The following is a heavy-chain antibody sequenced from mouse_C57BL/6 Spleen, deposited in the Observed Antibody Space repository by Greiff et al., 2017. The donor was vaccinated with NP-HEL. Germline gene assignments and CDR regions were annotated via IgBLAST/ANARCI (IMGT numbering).Heavy chain of an antibody. D-gene: IGHD1-1*01. CDR2: ISSGGSYT. J-gene: IGHJ2*01. V-gene: IGHV5-6*01. CDR1: GFTFSSYG. CDR3: ARRTVDYFDY. Sequence: EVQLVESGGDLVKPGGSLKLSCAASGFTFSSYGMSWVRQTPDKRLEWVATISSGGSYTYYPDSVKGRFTISRDNAKNTLYLQMSSLKSEDTAMYYCARRTVDYFDYWGQGTTLTVSS.